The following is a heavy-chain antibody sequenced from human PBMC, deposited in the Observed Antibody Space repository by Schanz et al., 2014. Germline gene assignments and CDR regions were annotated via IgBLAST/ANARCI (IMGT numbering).Heavy chain of an antibody. CDR2: ISPSSSYI. Sequence: EVQLVESGGGLVRPGDCLRLSCAASGFTFSSYNINWVRQAPGKGLEYISSISPSSSYIYYADSVKGRFTISRDNAKNSLYLQMNSLRAEDAAVYYCARVELSVYYYAMDVWGQGPTVTVSS. D-gene: IGHD2-15*01. CDR3: ARVELSVYYYAMDV. CDR1: GFTFSSYN. V-gene: IGHV3-21*02. J-gene: IGHJ6*02.